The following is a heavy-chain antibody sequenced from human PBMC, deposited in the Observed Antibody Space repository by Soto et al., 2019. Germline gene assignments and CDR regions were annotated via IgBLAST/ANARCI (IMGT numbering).Heavy chain of an antibody. CDR1: GDTFSPYA. V-gene: IGHV1-69*01. Sequence: QVQLVQSGAEVKRPGSSVKVSCKTSGDTFSPYAISWLRQAPGQGLEWMGGIIPIFGTTNYAQKFQGRLTIVAEESTSTAYMELISLTSADTGLYYCAREIGVAVRFDPWGQGTLVTVSS. CDR3: AREIGVAVRFDP. J-gene: IGHJ5*02. D-gene: IGHD6-19*01. CDR2: IIPIFGTT.